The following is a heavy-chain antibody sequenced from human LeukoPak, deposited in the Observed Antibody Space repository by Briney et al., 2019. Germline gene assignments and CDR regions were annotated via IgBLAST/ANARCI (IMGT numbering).Heavy chain of an antibody. CDR3: ATIKRGDIFGYFDF. J-gene: IGHJ4*02. Sequence: PSETLSLTCTVPGDSISSNYCSWIRQPPGPGQERIGYMSDSVRTKDNPSLNSRVTLSADTSKNQFSLRLNSVTAADTAVYYCATIKRGDIFGYFDFWGQGILVTVSS. CDR2: MSDSVRT. V-gene: IGHV4-59*01. D-gene: IGHD5-18*01. CDR1: GDSISSNY.